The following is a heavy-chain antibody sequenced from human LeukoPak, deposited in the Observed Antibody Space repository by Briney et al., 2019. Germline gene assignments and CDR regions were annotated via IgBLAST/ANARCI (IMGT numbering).Heavy chain of an antibody. J-gene: IGHJ3*02. CDR2: IWYDGTNT. CDR1: GFTFSSYA. V-gene: IGHV3-33*08. D-gene: IGHD2-15*01. CDR3: ARDFCSGGSCYPDAFDI. Sequence: GGSLRLSCAASGFTFSSYAMAWVRQAPGKGLEWVAVIWYDGTNTYYADSVKGRFTTSRDNSKNTLYLQMNSLRAEDTAVYYCARDFCSGGSCYPDAFDIWGQGTMVTVSS.